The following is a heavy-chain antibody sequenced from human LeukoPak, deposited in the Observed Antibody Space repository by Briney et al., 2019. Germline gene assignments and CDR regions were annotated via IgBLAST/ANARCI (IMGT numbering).Heavy chain of an antibody. J-gene: IGHJ3*02. CDR3: ARPVVGATTAFDI. D-gene: IGHD1-26*01. Sequence: SETLSLTCTVSGGSISRYYWSWIRQPPGKGLEWIGYIYYSGSTNYNPSLKSRVTISVDTSKNQFSLKLSSVTAADTAVYYCARPVVGATTAFDIWGQGTMVTVSS. CDR1: GGSISRYY. V-gene: IGHV4-59*01. CDR2: IYYSGST.